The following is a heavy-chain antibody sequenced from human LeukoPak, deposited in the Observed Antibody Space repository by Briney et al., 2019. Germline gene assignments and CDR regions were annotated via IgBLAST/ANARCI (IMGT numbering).Heavy chain of an antibody. J-gene: IGHJ3*02. CDR1: GLTFSSES. CDR2: IKEDGSAR. CDR3: ARDLAGGYNWNDIPAFDI. D-gene: IGHD1-1*01. V-gene: IGHV3-7*03. Sequence: GGTLRLSCAASGLTFSSESMSWVREAPGKGLEWVANIKEDGSARSCVDSVKGRFTISRDNAKTSLYLQMNSLRAEDAAVYYCARDLAGGYNWNDIPAFDIWGQGTMVTVSS.